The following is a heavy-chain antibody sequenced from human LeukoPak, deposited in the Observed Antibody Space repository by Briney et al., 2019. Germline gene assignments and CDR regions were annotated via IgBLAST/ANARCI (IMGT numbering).Heavy chain of an antibody. CDR2: MNPNSGNT. J-gene: IGHJ5*02. CDR1: GYTFTSYD. D-gene: IGHD6-19*01. V-gene: IGHV1-8*01. CDR3: ARQLKARIAVAGRGIWFDP. Sequence: GASMKVSCKASGYTFTSYDINWVRQATGQGLEWMGWMNPNSGNTGYAQRFQGRVTMTRNTSISTAYMELSSLRSEDTAVYYCARQLKARIAVAGRGIWFDPWGQGTLVTVSS.